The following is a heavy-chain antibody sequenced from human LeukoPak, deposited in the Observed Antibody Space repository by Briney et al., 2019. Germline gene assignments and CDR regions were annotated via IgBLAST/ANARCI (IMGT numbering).Heavy chain of an antibody. CDR2: IYTSGST. Sequence: PSETLFLTCTVSGGSISSYYWSWIRQPPGKGLEWIGYIYTSGSTNYNPSLKSRVTISVDTSKNQFSLKLSSVTAADTAVYYCARLSSWYFAFDIWGQGTMVTVSS. CDR1: GGSISSYY. D-gene: IGHD6-13*01. V-gene: IGHV4-4*09. J-gene: IGHJ3*02. CDR3: ARLSSWYFAFDI.